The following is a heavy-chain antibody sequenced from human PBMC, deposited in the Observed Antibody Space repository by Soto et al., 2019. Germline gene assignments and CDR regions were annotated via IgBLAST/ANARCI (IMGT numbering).Heavy chain of an antibody. CDR3: ARGCGGNCYSDNAFDV. CDR1: GGPFSAYY. J-gene: IGHJ3*01. D-gene: IGHD2-15*01. V-gene: IGHV4-59*01. Sequence: ASETLSLTCTVSGGPFSAYYWSWIRQPPGKGLEWIGYIYYTGTTNYSPSLESRVTISVNTTKKQLSLRLRSVTAADTAVYYCARGCGGNCYSDNAFDVWGQGTMVTVSS. CDR2: IYYTGTT.